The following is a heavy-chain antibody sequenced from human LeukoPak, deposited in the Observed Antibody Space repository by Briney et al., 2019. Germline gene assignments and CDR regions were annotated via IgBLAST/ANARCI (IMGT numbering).Heavy chain of an antibody. Sequence: SVHVSCKASVGTFSNYAITWVRQAPGQGLEWMGGIIPIFGTANYAQKFQGRVTITADESTTTVYMEMSRLRSEDTAVYYCARGPQGGYNYNWFDPWGQGTLVTVSS. V-gene: IGHV1-69*01. J-gene: IGHJ5*02. CDR1: VGTFSNYA. D-gene: IGHD5-24*01. CDR3: ARGPQGGYNYNWFDP. CDR2: IIPIFGTA.